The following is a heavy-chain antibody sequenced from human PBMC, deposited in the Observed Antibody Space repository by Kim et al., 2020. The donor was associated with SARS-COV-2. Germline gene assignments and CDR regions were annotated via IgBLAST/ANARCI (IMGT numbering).Heavy chain of an antibody. Sequence: GGSLRLSCAASGFTFSSYAMHWVRQAPGKGLEWVAVISYDGSNKYYVDSVKGRFTISRDNSKNTLYLQMNSLRAEDTAVYYCARAGGIRFLEAFDIWGQGTMVTVSS. CDR1: GFTFSSYA. D-gene: IGHD3-3*01. CDR3: ARAGGIRFLEAFDI. V-gene: IGHV3-30-3*01. CDR2: ISYDGSNK. J-gene: IGHJ3*02.